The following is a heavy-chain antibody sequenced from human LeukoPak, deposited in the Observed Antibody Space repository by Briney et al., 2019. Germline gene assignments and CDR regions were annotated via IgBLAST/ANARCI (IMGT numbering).Heavy chain of an antibody. D-gene: IGHD4-23*01. CDR1: GFTFDDYA. Sequence: GGSLRLSCAASGFTFDDYAMHWVRQAPGKGLEWVSGISWNSGSIGYADSVKGRFTISRDNAKNSLYLQMNSLRAEDTALYYCAKDRSTVVTPADAFDIRGQGTMVTVSS. V-gene: IGHV3-9*01. J-gene: IGHJ3*02. CDR2: ISWNSGSI. CDR3: AKDRSTVVTPADAFDI.